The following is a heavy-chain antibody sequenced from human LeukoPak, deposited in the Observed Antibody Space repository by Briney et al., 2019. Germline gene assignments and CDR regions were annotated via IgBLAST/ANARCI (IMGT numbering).Heavy chain of an antibody. V-gene: IGHV4-59*01. Sequence: SETLSLTCTVSGGSISSYYWSWIRQPPGKGLEWLGYIYYSGSTNYNPSLKSRVTISVDTSKNQFSLKLSSVTAADTAVYYCASVSSSSWYYFNYWGQGTLVTVSS. CDR3: ASVSSSSWYYFNY. CDR1: GGSISSYY. J-gene: IGHJ4*02. D-gene: IGHD6-13*01. CDR2: IYYSGST.